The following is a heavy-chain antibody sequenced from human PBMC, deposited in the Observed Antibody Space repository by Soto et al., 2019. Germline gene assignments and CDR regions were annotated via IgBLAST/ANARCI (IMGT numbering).Heavy chain of an antibody. CDR2: ISAYNGNT. CDR3: AGGLSVGQTWQGNWYFDL. Sequence: GASVKVSCKASGYTFTSYGISWVRQAPGQGLEWMGWISAYNGNTNYAQKLQGRVTMTTDTSTSTTYMELRSLRSDDTAVYYCAGGLSVGQTWQGNWYFDLWGRGTLVTVSS. V-gene: IGHV1-18*01. CDR1: GYTFTSYG. D-gene: IGHD1-26*01. J-gene: IGHJ2*01.